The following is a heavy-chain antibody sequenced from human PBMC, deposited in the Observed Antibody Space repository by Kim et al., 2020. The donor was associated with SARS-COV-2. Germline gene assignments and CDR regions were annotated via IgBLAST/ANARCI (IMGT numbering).Heavy chain of an antibody. J-gene: IGHJ6*02. CDR3: ARDPPPVAGTGNGMDV. Sequence: GGSLRLSCAASGFTFSSYSMNWVRQAPGKGLEWVSSISSSSSYIYYADSVKGRFTTSRDNAKNSLYLQMNSLRAEDTAVYYCARDPPPVAGTGNGMDVWGQGTTVTVSS. CDR1: GFTFSSYS. D-gene: IGHD6-19*01. CDR2: ISSSSSYI. V-gene: IGHV3-21*01.